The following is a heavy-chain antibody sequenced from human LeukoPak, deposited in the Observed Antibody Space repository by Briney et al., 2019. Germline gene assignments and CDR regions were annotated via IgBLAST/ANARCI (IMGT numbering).Heavy chain of an antibody. CDR1: GFTFSDYS. J-gene: IGHJ4*02. CDR3: ARDRGVYSRTLED. V-gene: IGHV3-21*01. Sequence: GGSLRLSCAASGFTFSDYSMNWVRQAPGKGLEGVSSISSSSSYIYYADSVKGRFTISRDNAKNSLYLQMNRLRGEDTAVYYCARDRGVYSRTLEDWGQGTLVTVSS. CDR2: ISSSSSYI. D-gene: IGHD6-13*01.